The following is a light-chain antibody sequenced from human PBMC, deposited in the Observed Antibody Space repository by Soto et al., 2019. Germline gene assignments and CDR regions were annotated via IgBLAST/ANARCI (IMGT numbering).Light chain of an antibody. V-gene: IGKV3-15*01. J-gene: IGKJ5*01. Sequence: EIVMTQSPGTLSVSPGERATLSCRASQSISTNVGWYQQRPGQAPRLLIYGASTRATGIPARFSGSGSGTEFTLTTSRLESEDSAVYYCQQYTAWHQITFGQGTRLEIK. CDR3: QQYTAWHQIT. CDR2: GAS. CDR1: QSISTN.